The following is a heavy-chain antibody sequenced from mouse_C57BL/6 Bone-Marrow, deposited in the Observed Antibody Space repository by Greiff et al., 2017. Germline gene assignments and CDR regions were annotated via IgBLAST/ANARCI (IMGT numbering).Heavy chain of an antibody. Sequence: QVQLQQSGAELARPGASVKLSCKASGYTFTSSGISWVKQRTGQGLEWIGVIYPTSGNTYYNEKFKGKATLTTDKACSTAYMVLRSLTSEDSAVYFCARGQLLRYLCDYWGQGTTLTGSS. CDR3: ARGQLLRYLCDY. V-gene: IGHV1-81*01. CDR1: GYTFTSSG. J-gene: IGHJ2*01. D-gene: IGHD1-1*01. CDR2: IYPTSGNT.